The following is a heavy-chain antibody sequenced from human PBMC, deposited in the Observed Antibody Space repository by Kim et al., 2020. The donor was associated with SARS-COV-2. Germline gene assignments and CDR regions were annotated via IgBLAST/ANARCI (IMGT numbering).Heavy chain of an antibody. Sequence: GGSLRLSCAASGFSFSNFGFHWVRQAPGQGLEWVAAISHDGIEKHYADSVRGRFTVSRDNYRSLLSLQLNGLRVEDTAVYFCARYLWGAVDIVVVTSAPGHWGQGVVVTVSS. J-gene: IGHJ4*02. D-gene: IGHD2-15*01. CDR1: GFSFSNFG. V-gene: IGHV3-30*03. CDR2: ISHDGIEK. CDR3: ARYLWGAVDIVVVTSAPGH.